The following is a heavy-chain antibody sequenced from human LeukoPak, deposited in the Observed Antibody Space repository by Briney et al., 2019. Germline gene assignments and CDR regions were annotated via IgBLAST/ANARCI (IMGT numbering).Heavy chain of an antibody. CDR3: ARHEGSYYDKSGYTFDR. CDR2: IHHSGNT. J-gene: IGHJ4*02. V-gene: IGHV4-39*01. D-gene: IGHD3-22*01. Sequence: SETLSLTCTVSGGSVNRGSFYWAWVRQPPGTGLEWIGGIHHSGNTYYNPSLKSRITISIDTSQNQFSLNLSSVTATDRAVYYCARHEGSYYDKSGYTFDRWGQGTLVIVSS. CDR1: GGSVNRGSFY.